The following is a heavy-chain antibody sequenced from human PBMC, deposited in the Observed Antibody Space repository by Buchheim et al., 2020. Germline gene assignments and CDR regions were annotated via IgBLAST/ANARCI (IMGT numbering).Heavy chain of an antibody. CDR2: ISYDGSNK. CDR1: GFTFSSYA. J-gene: IGHJ6*02. CDR3: ARAGIDYQLRYYYYYGMDV. D-gene: IGHD6-13*01. Sequence: QVQLVESGGGVVQPGRSLRLSCAASGFTFSSYAMHWVRQAPGKGLEWVAVISYDGSNKYYADSVKGRFTISRDNSKNTLYLQMNSLRAEDTAVYYCARAGIDYQLRYYYYYGMDVWGQGTT. V-gene: IGHV3-30-3*01.